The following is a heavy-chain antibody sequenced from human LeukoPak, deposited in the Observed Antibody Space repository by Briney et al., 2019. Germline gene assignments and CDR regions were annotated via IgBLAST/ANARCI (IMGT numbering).Heavy chain of an antibody. D-gene: IGHD2-15*01. J-gene: IGHJ4*02. CDR1: GGSISSGGYY. V-gene: IGHV4-61*08. CDR2: IYYSGST. CDR3: ARGVVVVVAATLAEFDY. Sequence: SETLSLTCAVSGGSISSGGYYWSWIWQPPGKGLEWIGYIYYSGSTNYNPSLKSRVTISVDTSKNQFSLKLSSVTAADTAVYYCARGVVVVVAATLAEFDYWGQGTLVTVSS.